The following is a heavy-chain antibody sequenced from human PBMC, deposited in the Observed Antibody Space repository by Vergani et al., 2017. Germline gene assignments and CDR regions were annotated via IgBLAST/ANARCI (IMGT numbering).Heavy chain of an antibody. Sequence: QVHLVESGGGVVQPGRSLTLSCVASGFSFRGHGMHWVRQAPGKGLEWLGTIDRTGRTHLSPSLKSRLTISVDTTKNQFSLRLTSATAADTAVYFCARDGMSPAEIDPKNAFHVWGQGTRVSV. D-gene: IGHD1-14*01. CDR1: GFSFRGHG. V-gene: IGHV3-33*08. CDR2: IDRTGRT. J-gene: IGHJ3*01. CDR3: ARDGMSPAEIDPKNAFHV.